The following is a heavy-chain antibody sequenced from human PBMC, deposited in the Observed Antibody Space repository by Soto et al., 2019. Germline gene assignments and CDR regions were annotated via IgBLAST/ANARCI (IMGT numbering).Heavy chain of an antibody. CDR3: ASLSDGGWFDP. CDR2: IYYSGST. Sequence: QLQLQESGPGLVKPSETLSLTCTVSGGSITRSSSSWDWIRQPPGKGLEWIGSIYYSGSTYYNPSLQRRVTISVDTSKNQSSLKLSSVTAPDTAVYYCASLSDGGWFDPWGQGTLVTVSS. V-gene: IGHV4-39*01. D-gene: IGHD3-16*01. J-gene: IGHJ5*02. CDR1: GGSITRSSSS.